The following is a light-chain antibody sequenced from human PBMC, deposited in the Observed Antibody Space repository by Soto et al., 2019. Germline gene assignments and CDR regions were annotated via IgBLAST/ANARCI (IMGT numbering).Light chain of an antibody. Sequence: SLSAATVSSNQGERATLSFGASQSVSNNYLAWYQQKPGQAPRLLIYGASNRATGIPDRFSGSGSGTDFTLTISRVEPEDFAVYYCQQSGSSGPFAQG. CDR2: GAS. V-gene: IGKV3-20*01. J-gene: IGKJ1*01. CDR1: QSVSNNY. CDR3: QQSGSSGP.